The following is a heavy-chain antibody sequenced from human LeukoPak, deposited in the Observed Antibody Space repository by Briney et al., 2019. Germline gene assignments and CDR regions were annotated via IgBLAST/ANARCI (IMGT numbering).Heavy chain of an antibody. Sequence: GGSLRLSCAASGFTFSSYAMSWVRQGPARGLEWVSSLRGNGATFYADAVKGRFTLSRDESRNTVYLQLNNLRVEDTGVYYCAKANWVSNADAVLWGQGTLVTVSS. CDR3: AKANWVSNADAVL. V-gene: IGHV3-23*01. CDR1: GFTFSSYA. J-gene: IGHJ4*02. D-gene: IGHD1-1*01. CDR2: LRGNGAT.